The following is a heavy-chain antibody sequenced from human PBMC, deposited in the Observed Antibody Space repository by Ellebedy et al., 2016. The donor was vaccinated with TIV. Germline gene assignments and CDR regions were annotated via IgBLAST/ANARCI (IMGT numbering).Heavy chain of an antibody. CDR2: INLNSGGI. CDR1: GSTFIGYY. V-gene: IGHV1-2*02. D-gene: IGHD7-27*01. CDR3: ARPRDWGPTVGYFDL. Sequence: AASVKVSCKASGSTFIGYYMHWVRQAPGQGLEWMGWINLNSGGINYPQKFQGRVTMTRDTSISTIYMELSSLRSDDTAVYYCARPRDWGPTVGYFDLWGRGTLVSVSS. J-gene: IGHJ2*01.